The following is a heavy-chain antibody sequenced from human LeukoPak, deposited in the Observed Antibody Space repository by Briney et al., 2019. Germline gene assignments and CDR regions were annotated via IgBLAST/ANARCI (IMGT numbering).Heavy chain of an antibody. Sequence: SETLSLTCTVSGDSISSYHWSWIRQPPGKGLEWIGYIHYSGSTNCNPSLKSRVTISVDRSKNQFSLKLSSVTAADTAVYYCARYIVVVPAAMALNWFDPWGQGTLVTVSS. CDR2: IHYSGST. CDR3: ARYIVVVPAAMALNWFDP. J-gene: IGHJ5*02. CDR1: GDSISSYH. V-gene: IGHV4-59*08. D-gene: IGHD2-2*01.